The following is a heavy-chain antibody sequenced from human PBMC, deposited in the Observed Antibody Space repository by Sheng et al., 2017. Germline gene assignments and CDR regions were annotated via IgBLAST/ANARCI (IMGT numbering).Heavy chain of an antibody. CDR3: AKEPAYCGGDCYFMLDY. Sequence: EVQLVESGGGLVKPGGSLRLSCAASGFTFSSYSMNWVRQAPGKGLEWVSGISGSGGSTHYADSVKGRFTISRDNSKNTLDLQMNSLRAEDTAVYYCAKEPAYCGGDCYFMLDYWGQGTLVTVSS. CDR1: GFTFSSYS. V-gene: IGHV3-23*04. J-gene: IGHJ4*02. CDR2: ISGSGGST. D-gene: IGHD2-21*01.